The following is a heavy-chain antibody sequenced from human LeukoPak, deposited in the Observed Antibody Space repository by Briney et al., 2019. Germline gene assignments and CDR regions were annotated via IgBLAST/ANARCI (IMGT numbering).Heavy chain of an antibody. CDR1: GFTFSSYT. CDR3: ATSDLVHEMVAYDAFHI. J-gene: IGHJ3*02. V-gene: IGHV3-48*04. D-gene: IGHD2-15*01. CDR2: ISSSGSTI. Sequence: GSLRLSCAASGFTFSSYTMNWVRQAPGKGLEWLSSISSSGSTIYYADSVKGRFTISRDNAKNSLYLQMYCLRAEDTAVYYCATSDLVHEMVAYDAFHIWGQGTMVTVSS.